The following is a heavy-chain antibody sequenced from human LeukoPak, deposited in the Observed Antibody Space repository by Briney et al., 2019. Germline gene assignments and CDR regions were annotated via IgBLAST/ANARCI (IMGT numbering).Heavy chain of an antibody. Sequence: RASVKVSCKASGYTFTGYYMHWVRQAPGQGLEWMGWINPNSGGTNYAQKFQGRVTITRDTSISTAYTELGRLRSDDTAVYYCARDGALLRYFDWLSAAYFDYWGQGTLVTVSS. D-gene: IGHD3-9*01. CDR1: GYTFTGYY. V-gene: IGHV1-2*02. CDR2: INPNSGGT. J-gene: IGHJ4*02. CDR3: ARDGALLRYFDWLSAAYFDY.